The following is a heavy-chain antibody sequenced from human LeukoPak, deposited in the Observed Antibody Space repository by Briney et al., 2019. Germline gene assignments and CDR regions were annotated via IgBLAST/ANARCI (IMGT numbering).Heavy chain of an antibody. V-gene: IGHV3-20*04. J-gene: IGHJ4*02. D-gene: IGHD3-10*01. CDR1: GFTFDDYG. Sequence: PGGSLRLSCAASGFTFDDYGMSWVRQAPGKGLEWVSGINWNGGSKGYADSVKGRFTISRDNAKNSLYLQMNSLRAEDTALYYCARARGSGGSGSYSFFDYWGQGTLVTVSS. CDR3: ARARGSGGSGSYSFFDY. CDR2: INWNGGSK.